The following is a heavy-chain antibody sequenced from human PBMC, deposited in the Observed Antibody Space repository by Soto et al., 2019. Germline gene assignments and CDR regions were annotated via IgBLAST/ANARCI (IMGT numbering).Heavy chain of an antibody. CDR1: GFTFSSYA. D-gene: IGHD6-6*01. CDR2: ISGSGGST. V-gene: IGHV3-23*01. CDR3: AKEYSTSFDY. J-gene: IGHJ4*02. Sequence: PGGSLRLSCAASGFTFSSYAMSWVRQAPGKGLEWVSAISGSGGSTYYADSVKGRFTISSDNSKNTLYLQMNGPRADDTAVYYCAKEYSTSFDYWGQGTPVTVSS.